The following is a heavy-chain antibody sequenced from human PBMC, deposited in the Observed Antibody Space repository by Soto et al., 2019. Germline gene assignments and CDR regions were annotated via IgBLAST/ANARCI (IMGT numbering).Heavy chain of an antibody. CDR1: GFTFRSYS. CDR3: AIIWGAGGDYYFDY. D-gene: IGHD4-17*01. Sequence: GGSLRLSCAASGFTFRSYSMNWVRQAPGKGLEWVSYISSSSSTIYYADSVKGRFTISRDNAKNSLYLQMNSLRAEDTAVYYCAIIWGAGGDYYFDYWGQGTLVTVS. V-gene: IGHV3-48*01. J-gene: IGHJ4*02. CDR2: ISSSSSTI.